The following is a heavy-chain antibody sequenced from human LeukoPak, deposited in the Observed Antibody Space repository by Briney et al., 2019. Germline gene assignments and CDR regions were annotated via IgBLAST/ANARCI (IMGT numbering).Heavy chain of an antibody. CDR3: ARDRYYYDSSGYPLDY. J-gene: IGHJ4*02. V-gene: IGHV4-38-2*02. Sequence: SETLSLTCTVSGYSISSGYYWGWIRQPPGKGLEWIGSIYHSGSTYYNPSLKSRVTISVDTSKNQFSLKLSSVTAADTAVYYCARDRYYYDSSGYPLDYWGQGTLVTVSS. CDR1: GYSISSGYY. D-gene: IGHD3-22*01. CDR2: IYHSGST.